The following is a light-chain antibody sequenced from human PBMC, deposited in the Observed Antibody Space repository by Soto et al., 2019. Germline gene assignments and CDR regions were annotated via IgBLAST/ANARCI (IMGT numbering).Light chain of an antibody. V-gene: IGKV3-11*01. CDR1: QRVHNS. J-gene: IGKJ2*01. CDR3: QLCWDT. Sequence: ELVLTQSPATLPLSPRERATLSCRASQRVHNSLAWYQQKPGQAPRLLIYTVPSRATGIPARFSGSGSVTDFTLTISSLDPEDFAVYYWQLCWDTFGQGTKLEIK. CDR2: TVP.